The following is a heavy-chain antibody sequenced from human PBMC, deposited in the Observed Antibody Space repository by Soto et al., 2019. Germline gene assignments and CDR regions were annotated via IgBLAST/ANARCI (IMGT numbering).Heavy chain of an antibody. CDR3: ARGPRETTIFYYYYMDV. V-gene: IGHV4-34*01. CDR1: GGSFSGYY. J-gene: IGHJ6*03. CDR2: INHSGST. Sequence: PSETLSLTCAVYGGSFSGYYWSWIRQPPGKGLEWIGEINHSGSTNYNPSLKSRVTISVDTSKNQFSLKLSSVTAADTAVYYCARGPRETTIFYYYYMDVWGKGTTVT. D-gene: IGHD3-9*01.